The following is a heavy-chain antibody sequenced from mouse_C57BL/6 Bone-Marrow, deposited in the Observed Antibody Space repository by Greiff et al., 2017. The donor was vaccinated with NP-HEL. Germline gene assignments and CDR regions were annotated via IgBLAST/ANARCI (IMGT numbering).Heavy chain of an antibody. CDR1: GFNIKDDY. D-gene: IGHD2-14*01. J-gene: IGHJ2*01. CDR3: TGGVPGFDY. Sequence: VQLQQSGAELVRPGASVKLSCTASGFNIKDDYMHWVKQRPEQGLEWIGWIDPENGDTAYASKFQGKATITADTSSNTAYLQLSSLTSEDTAVYYCTGGVPGFDYWGQGTTLTVSS. V-gene: IGHV14-4*01. CDR2: IDPENGDT.